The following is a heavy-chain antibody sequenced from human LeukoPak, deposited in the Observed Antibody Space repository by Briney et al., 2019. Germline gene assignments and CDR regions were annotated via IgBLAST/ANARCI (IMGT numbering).Heavy chain of an antibody. V-gene: IGHV1-2*02. Sequence: GASVKVSCKASGYTFTGYYMHWVRQAPGQGLEWMGWINPSSGGTNYAQKFQGRVTMTRDTSISTAYMELSRLRSDDTAVYYCARDIWVGIAAAPAYWGQGTLVTVSS. CDR3: ARDIWVGIAAAPAY. CDR1: GYTFTGYY. D-gene: IGHD6-13*01. J-gene: IGHJ4*02. CDR2: INPSSGGT.